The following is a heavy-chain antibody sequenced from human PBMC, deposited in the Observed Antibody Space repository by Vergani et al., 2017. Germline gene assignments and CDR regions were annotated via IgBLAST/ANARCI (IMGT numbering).Heavy chain of an antibody. CDR1: GGSISSGGYY. CDR3: AREWNGGYVDYYYYMDV. D-gene: IGHD5-12*01. CDR2: IYYSGNT. Sequence: QVQLQESGPGLVKPSQTLSLTCTVSGGSISSGGYYWSWIRQHPGKGLEWIGYIYYSGNTYYNPSLKSRLTISVDTSKNQFSLKLSSVTAADTAVYYCAREWNGGYVDYYYYMDVWGQGTTVTVSS. V-gene: IGHV4-31*03. J-gene: IGHJ6*03.